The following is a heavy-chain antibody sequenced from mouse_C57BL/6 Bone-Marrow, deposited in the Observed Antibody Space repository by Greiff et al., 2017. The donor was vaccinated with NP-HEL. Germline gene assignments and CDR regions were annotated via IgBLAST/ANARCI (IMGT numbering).Heavy chain of an antibody. CDR1: GFTFSDYG. CDR2: ISSGSSTI. V-gene: IGHV5-17*01. D-gene: IGHD1-1*01. J-gene: IGHJ2*01. CDR3: AGDGTDY. Sequence: EVKLQESGGGLVKPGGSLKLSCAASGFTFSDYGMHWVRQAPEKGLEWVAYISSGSSTIYYADTVKGRFTISRDNAKNTLFLQMTSLRSEDTAMYYCAGDGTDYWGQGTTLTVSS.